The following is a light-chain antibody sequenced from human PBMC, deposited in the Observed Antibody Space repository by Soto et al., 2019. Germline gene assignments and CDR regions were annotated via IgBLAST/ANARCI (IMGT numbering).Light chain of an antibody. CDR2: DAS. J-gene: IGKJ1*01. CDR1: QGISSY. Sequence: AIRMTQSPSSLSASTGDRVTITCRASQGISSYLAWYQQKPGKAPKLLIYDASSLESGVPSRFSGSGSGTDFTLTISSLQPEDFATYYCQRDYNNIRTFGQGTKVDIK. V-gene: IGKV1-8*01. CDR3: QRDYNNIRT.